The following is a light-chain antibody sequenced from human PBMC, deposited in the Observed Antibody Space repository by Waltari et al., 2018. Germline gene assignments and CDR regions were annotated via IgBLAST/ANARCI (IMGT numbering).Light chain of an antibody. CDR2: DAS. CDR3: QQRSTWWT. Sequence: EIVLTQSPVTLSLSSGDRATLSCRASQSVCTSLAWYQQRPCQPPRLLIFDASKRAPGIPARFSGSGSETDFTLTISNLEPEDFAVYYCQQRSTWWTFGQGTRVEIK. CDR1: QSVCTS. V-gene: IGKV3-11*01. J-gene: IGKJ1*01.